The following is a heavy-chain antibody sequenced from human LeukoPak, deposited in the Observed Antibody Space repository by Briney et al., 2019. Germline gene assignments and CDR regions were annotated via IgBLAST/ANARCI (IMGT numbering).Heavy chain of an antibody. D-gene: IGHD3-10*01. Sequence: GGSLRLSCAASGFTFSSYWMSWVRQAPGKGLEWVSAISGSGGSTYYADSVKGRFTISRDNSKNTLYLQMNSLRAEDTAVYYCAKDTVRGVIINYFDYWGQGTLVTVSS. CDR1: GFTFSSYW. CDR2: ISGSGGST. V-gene: IGHV3-23*01. J-gene: IGHJ4*02. CDR3: AKDTVRGVIINYFDY.